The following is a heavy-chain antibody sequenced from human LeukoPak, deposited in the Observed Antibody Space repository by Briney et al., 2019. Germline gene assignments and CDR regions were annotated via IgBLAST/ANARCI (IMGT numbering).Heavy chain of an antibody. CDR3: ARNVLLWFGELSYMDV. CDR2: ISSSGSTI. J-gene: IGHJ6*03. V-gene: IGHV3-48*03. D-gene: IGHD3-10*01. CDR1: GFTFSSYE. Sequence: SGGSLRLSCAASGFTFSSYEMNWVRQAPGKGLEWVSYISSSGSTIYYADSVKGRFTISRDNAKNSLYLQMNSLRAEDTAVYYCARNVLLWFGELSYMDVWGKGTTVTISS.